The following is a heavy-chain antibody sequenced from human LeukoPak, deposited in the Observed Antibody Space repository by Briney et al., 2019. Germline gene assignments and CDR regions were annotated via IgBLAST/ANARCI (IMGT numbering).Heavy chain of an antibody. Sequence: PGGSLRLSCAASGFTFSSYSMNWVRQAPGKGLEWVSYISSSSSTIYYADSVKGRFTISRDNAKNSLYLQMNSLRAEDTAVYYCARDYGGVFDYWGQGTLVTVSS. CDR3: ARDYGGVFDY. D-gene: IGHD4-23*01. V-gene: IGHV3-48*04. CDR1: GFTFSSYS. J-gene: IGHJ4*02. CDR2: ISSSSSTI.